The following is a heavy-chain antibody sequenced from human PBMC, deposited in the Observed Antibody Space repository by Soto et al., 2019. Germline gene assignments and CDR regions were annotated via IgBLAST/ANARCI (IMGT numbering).Heavy chain of an antibody. CDR1: GGSINSDS. CDR3: ARIYCYGNCYSPPRWLDP. V-gene: IGHV4-59*08. CDR2: IHYSGST. D-gene: IGHD2-21*02. J-gene: IGHJ5*02. Sequence: SETLSLTCTVSGGSINSDSWTWIRQRPRKGLDWIGYIHYSGSTYYNPSLKDRLTMSVDTSKSQISLKLRSVTAADTAVYFCARIYCYGNCYSPPRWLDPWGQGTLVTVSS.